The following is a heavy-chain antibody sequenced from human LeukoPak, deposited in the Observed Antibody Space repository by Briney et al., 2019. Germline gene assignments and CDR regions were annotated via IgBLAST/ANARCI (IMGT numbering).Heavy chain of an antibody. D-gene: IGHD3-10*01. V-gene: IGHV3-23*01. CDR2: LSTVGGRT. Sequence: GGSLRLSCVATGIPFSTYSLNWVRQASGQGQATVSTLSTVGGRTYYANSVKGRFTISRDNSKSTLYLQMNTLRAEDTAVYYCAKGTYYYDSGSYLECFGGNWGQGTLVTVSS. CDR1: GIPFSTYS. J-gene: IGHJ1*01. CDR3: AKGTYYYDSGSYLECFGGN.